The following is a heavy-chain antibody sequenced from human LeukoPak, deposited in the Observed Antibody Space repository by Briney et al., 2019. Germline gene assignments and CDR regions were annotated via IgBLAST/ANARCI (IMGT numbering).Heavy chain of an antibody. Sequence: SETLSLTCTVSGGSISSSSYYWGWIRQPPGKGLEWIGTIYYSGSTYYNPSLKSRVTISVDTFKNQFSLKLSSVTAADTAVYYCARQGSGNYLSPVNYWGQGTLVTVSS. CDR3: ARQGSGNYLSPVNY. J-gene: IGHJ4*02. V-gene: IGHV4-39*01. CDR2: IYYSGST. CDR1: GGSISSSSYY. D-gene: IGHD1-26*01.